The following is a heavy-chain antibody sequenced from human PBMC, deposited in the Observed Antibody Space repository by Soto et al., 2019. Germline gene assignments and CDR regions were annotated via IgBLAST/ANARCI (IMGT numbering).Heavy chain of an antibody. CDR1: GYTFSGYY. CDR3: ARSLLNVILPLAY. J-gene: IGHJ4*02. D-gene: IGHD3-3*02. CDR2: INTLSGDT. V-gene: IGHV1-2*02. Sequence: QVQLVQSGAEVKKPGASVKVSCKASGYTFSGYYMHWVRRAPGQGLEWMGWINTLSGDTSFPQKFQGRLAMTRDTSIDTAFMEVSRLTSDDTAIYYCARSLLNVILPLAYWGQGTLVSVSS.